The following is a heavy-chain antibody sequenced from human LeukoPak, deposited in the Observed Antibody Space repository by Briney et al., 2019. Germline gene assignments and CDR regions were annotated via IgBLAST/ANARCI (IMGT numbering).Heavy chain of an antibody. CDR2: IYPDDSDT. V-gene: IGHV5-51*01. CDR3: VRRGVARSWYH. Sequence: GESLKIFCWGSADGSSIYWIGCVRQMRRKGLEWMGIIYPDDSDTRYRPSFEGQVTISADKSINSAYLQWTRLKASDTATYYCVRRGVARSWYHWGQGTLVTVSS. J-gene: IGHJ5*02. CDR1: ADGSSIYW. D-gene: IGHD3-10*01.